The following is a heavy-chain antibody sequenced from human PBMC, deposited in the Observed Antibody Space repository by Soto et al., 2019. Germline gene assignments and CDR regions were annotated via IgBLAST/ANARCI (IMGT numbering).Heavy chain of an antibody. J-gene: IGHJ4*02. CDR3: ARRYSSGHFDY. V-gene: IGHV3-30-3*01. Sequence: PGGSLRLSCAASGFTFSSYAMHWVRQAPGKGLEWVAVISYDGSNKYYADSVKGRFTISRDNSKNTLYLQMNSLRAEDTAVYYCARRYSSGHFDYWGQGILVTVSS. CDR2: ISYDGSNK. CDR1: GFTFSSYA. D-gene: IGHD6-19*01.